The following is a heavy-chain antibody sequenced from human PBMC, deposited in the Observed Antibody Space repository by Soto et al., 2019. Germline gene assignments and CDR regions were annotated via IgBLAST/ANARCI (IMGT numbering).Heavy chain of an antibody. D-gene: IGHD4-17*01. CDR2: IYHSGST. CDR1: GYSISSGYY. J-gene: IGHJ4*02. V-gene: IGHV4-38-2*02. Sequence: PSETLSLTCAVSGYSISSGYYWGWIRQPPGKGLEWIGSIYHSGSTYYNPSLKSRVTISVDTSKNQFSLELSSVTAADTAVYYCARDGRGDYGDSKIDYWGQGTLVTVSS. CDR3: ARDGRGDYGDSKIDY.